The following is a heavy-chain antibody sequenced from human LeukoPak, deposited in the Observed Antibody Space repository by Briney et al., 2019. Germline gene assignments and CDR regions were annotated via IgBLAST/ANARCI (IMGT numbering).Heavy chain of an antibody. Sequence: GGSLRLSCAASGFTFSSYWMHWVRQAPGKGLEWVSYISSSSSTIYYADSVKGRFTISRDNAKNSLYLQMNSLRAEDTAVYYCATGYSSGWYFYFQHWGQGSLVSVSS. CDR3: ATGYSSGWYFYFQH. D-gene: IGHD6-19*01. CDR1: GFTFSSYW. J-gene: IGHJ1*01. CDR2: ISSSSSTI. V-gene: IGHV3-48*01.